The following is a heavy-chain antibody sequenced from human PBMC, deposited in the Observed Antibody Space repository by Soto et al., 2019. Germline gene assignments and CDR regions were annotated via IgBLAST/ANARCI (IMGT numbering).Heavy chain of an antibody. CDR1: GYTFTSYD. Sequence: ASVKVSCKASGYTFTSYDINWVRQATGQGLEWMGWMNPNSGNTVYAQKFQGRVTMTRNTSISTAHMELSSLRSEDTAVYYCARTRESDYTRSLDYWGPGTLVTVSS. D-gene: IGHD4-17*01. V-gene: IGHV1-8*01. CDR2: MNPNSGNT. J-gene: IGHJ4*02. CDR3: ARTRESDYTRSLDY.